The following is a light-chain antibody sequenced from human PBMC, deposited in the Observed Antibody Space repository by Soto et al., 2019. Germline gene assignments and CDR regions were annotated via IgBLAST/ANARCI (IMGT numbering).Light chain of an antibody. CDR3: AAWDDRLNGYV. CDR1: SSNIGSNT. J-gene: IGLJ1*01. V-gene: IGLV1-44*01. Sequence: QSVLTQPPSASGTPGQRVTISCSGSSSNIGSNTVNWYQRLPGTAPKLLIYNNNQRPSGVPDRFSGSKSGTSASLAISGLQSGDEGDYYCAAWDDRLNGYVFGTGTKVTVL. CDR2: NNN.